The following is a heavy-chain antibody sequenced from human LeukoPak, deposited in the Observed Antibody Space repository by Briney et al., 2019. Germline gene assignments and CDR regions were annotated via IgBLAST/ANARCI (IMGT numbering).Heavy chain of an antibody. D-gene: IGHD3/OR15-3a*01. Sequence: GGPLRLSCAASGFTFRSYGMHWVRQAPGKGREWVAFIRNDGSNKYYADSVKGRFPISRDNSKNTLYLQMNSLTAEDTAVYYCAKDPHSYDFWSGSPPDYWGQGTLVTVSS. V-gene: IGHV3-30*02. CDR2: IRNDGSNK. CDR1: GFTFRSYG. CDR3: AKDPHSYDFWSGSPPDY. J-gene: IGHJ4*02.